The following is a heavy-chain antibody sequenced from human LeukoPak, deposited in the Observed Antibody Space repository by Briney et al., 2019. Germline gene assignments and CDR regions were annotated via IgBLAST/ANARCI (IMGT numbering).Heavy chain of an antibody. CDR3: ATDGAGFDT. V-gene: IGHV3-11*01. CDR1: GLTFSDYY. Sequence: GGSLRLYCAASGLTFSDYYMSWIRQAPEKGLEWLSYINIGGTNTHYADSVKGRFTISRDNAKKSLYLEMTNLRAEDTAVYYCATDGAGFDTWGQGVLVTVSS. CDR2: INIGGTNT. J-gene: IGHJ5*02.